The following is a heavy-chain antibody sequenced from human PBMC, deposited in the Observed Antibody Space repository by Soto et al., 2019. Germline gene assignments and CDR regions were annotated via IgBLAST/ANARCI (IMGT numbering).Heavy chain of an antibody. CDR2: IKSKTDGGTT. Sequence: PGGSLRLSCAASGFTFSSYAMSWVRQAPGKGLEWVGRIKSKTDGGTTDYAAPVKGRFTISRDDSKNTLYLQMNSLKTEDTAVYYCTTDRVVRFLTSGWYDPTSYYFDYRGQGTLVTVSS. J-gene: IGHJ4*02. V-gene: IGHV3-15*01. CDR1: GFTFSSYA. CDR3: TTDRVVRFLTSGWYDPTSYYFDY. D-gene: IGHD6-19*01.